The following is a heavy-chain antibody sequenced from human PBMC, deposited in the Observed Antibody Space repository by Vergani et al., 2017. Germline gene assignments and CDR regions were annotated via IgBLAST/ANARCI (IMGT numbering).Heavy chain of an antibody. CDR2: IIPIFGTA. CDR1: GGTFSSYA. J-gene: IGHJ2*01. V-gene: IGHV1-69*01. Sequence: QVQLVQSGAEVKKPGSSVKVSCKASGGTFSSYAISWVRQAPGQGLEWMGGIIPIFGTANYAQKFQGRVTITADESTSTAYMELSSLRSEDTAVYYCAGDVRYCGGDCYLPHWYFDLWGRGTLVTVSS. D-gene: IGHD2-21*02. CDR3: AGDVRYCGGDCYLPHWYFDL.